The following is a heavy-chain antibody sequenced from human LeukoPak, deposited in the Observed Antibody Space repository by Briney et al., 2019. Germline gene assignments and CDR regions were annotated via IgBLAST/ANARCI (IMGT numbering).Heavy chain of an antibody. D-gene: IGHD2-15*01. Sequence: ASVKVSCKASGYSFNSQGMNWVRQAPGQGLEWMGWISAYNGNTNYAQKLQGRVTMTTDTSTSTAYMELRSLRSDDTAVYYCARLGYCSGGGCPDYYYYYYMDVWGKGTTVTISS. CDR2: ISAYNGNT. V-gene: IGHV1-18*01. CDR1: GYSFNSQG. J-gene: IGHJ6*03. CDR3: ARLGYCSGGGCPDYYYYYYMDV.